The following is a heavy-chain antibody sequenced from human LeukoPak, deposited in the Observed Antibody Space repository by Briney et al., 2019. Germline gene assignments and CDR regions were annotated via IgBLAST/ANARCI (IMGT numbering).Heavy chain of an antibody. Sequence: AGGSLRLSCAASGFTFSNYWMSWVRQAPGKGLEGVANIKQDGSEKFYVDSLKGRFTISRDNARNSLYLQMNSLRAEDTAVYYCATLGAYDRFDSWGQGTLVTVSS. D-gene: IGHD5-12*01. CDR2: IKQDGSEK. CDR1: GFTFSNYW. J-gene: IGHJ4*02. CDR3: ATLGAYDRFDS. V-gene: IGHV3-7*05.